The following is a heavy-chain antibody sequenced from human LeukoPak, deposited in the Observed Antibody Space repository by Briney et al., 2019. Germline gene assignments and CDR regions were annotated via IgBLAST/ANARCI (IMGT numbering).Heavy chain of an antibody. D-gene: IGHD5-12*01. V-gene: IGHV4-59*01. CDR2: IYYSGST. CDR1: GDSISSYY. J-gene: IGHJ4*02. CDR3: ARDGGATIRGDYFDY. Sequence: SETLSLTCTVSGDSISSYYWSWIRQPPGKGLEWIGYIYYSGSTKYNPSLKSRVTISLDTSKNQFSLKLSSVTAADTAVYYCARDGGATIRGDYFDYWGQGTLVTVSS.